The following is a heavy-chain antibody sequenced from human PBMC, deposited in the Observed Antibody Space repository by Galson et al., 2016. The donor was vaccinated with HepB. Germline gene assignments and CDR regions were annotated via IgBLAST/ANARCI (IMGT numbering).Heavy chain of an antibody. CDR1: GFTFTNYD. D-gene: IGHD3-22*01. V-gene: IGHV3-74*01. CDR3: AKALKDYYHSSGFFDY. J-gene: IGHJ4*02. Sequence: SLRLSCAASGFTFTNYDIHWVRQAPGTGLVWVSRINIDGNSITYADSVKGRFTISRDNSKNTLYLQTDNLRVEDTAVYFCAKALKDYYHSSGFFDYWGQGTLVSVSS. CDR2: INIDGNSI.